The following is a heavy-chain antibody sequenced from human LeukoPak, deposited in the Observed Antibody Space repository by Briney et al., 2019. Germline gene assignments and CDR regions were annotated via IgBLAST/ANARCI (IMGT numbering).Heavy chain of an antibody. CDR2: INPSGGST. J-gene: IGHJ3*01. D-gene: IGHD6-19*01. CDR3: ARGSSLLRPRNSGWGGAFDV. CDR1: GYTFTSYY. Sequence: ASVKVSCKASGYTFTSYYMHWVRQAPGQGLEWMGIINPSGGSTSYAQKFQGRVTMTRDTSKTQFSLKLSSVTAADTALYYCARGSSLLRPRNSGWGGAFDVWGQGTLVPVSS. V-gene: IGHV1-46*01.